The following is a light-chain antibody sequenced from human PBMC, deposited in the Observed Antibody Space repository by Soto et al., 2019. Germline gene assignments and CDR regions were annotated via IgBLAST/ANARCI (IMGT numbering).Light chain of an antibody. V-gene: IGKV1-33*01. J-gene: IGKJ4*01. CDR1: QDISNY. CDR3: QQYDNLPLT. CDR2: DAS. Sequence: DIQMTQSPSSLSASVGDRVTITCQASQDISNYLNWYQQKPGKAPQLLIYDASNLETGVPSRFSGSGSGTDFTFTISRLQPEDIATYYCQQYDNLPLTFGGGTKVEIK.